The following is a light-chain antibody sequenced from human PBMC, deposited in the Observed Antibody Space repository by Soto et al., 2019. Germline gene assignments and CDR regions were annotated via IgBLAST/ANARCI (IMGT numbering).Light chain of an antibody. V-gene: IGKV3-11*01. CDR1: QSVSSY. CDR2: DAS. J-gene: IGKJ4*01. Sequence: EIVLTQSPATLSLSPGERATLSCRASQSVSSYLAWYQQKPGQAPRLLISDASNRATGIPARFSGSGSGTDFHLPLSSIAPEECAVYYCQQRSNWQLTFGGGTKVEIK. CDR3: QQRSNWQLT.